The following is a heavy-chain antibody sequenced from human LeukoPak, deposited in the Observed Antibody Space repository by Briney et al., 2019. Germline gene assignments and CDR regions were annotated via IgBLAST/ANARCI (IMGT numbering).Heavy chain of an antibody. Sequence: PSETLSLTCAIYSGSFSGYYWSWIRQPPGKGLEWIGEINHSGSTNYNPSLKSRLTIPLDTSKNQFSLKLSSVTAADTAVYYCARGRAYFDWGQGTLVTVSS. CDR2: INHSGST. J-gene: IGHJ4*02. D-gene: IGHD3-9*01. CDR3: ARGRAYFD. V-gene: IGHV4-34*01. CDR1: SGSFSGYY.